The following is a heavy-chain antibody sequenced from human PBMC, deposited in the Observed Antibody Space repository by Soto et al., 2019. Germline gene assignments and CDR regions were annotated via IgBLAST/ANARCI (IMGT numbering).Heavy chain of an antibody. J-gene: IGHJ4*02. CDR1: GFTFSSYA. CDR3: ARRGPGTYFDY. V-gene: IGHV3-23*01. Sequence: EVQLLESGGGLVQPGGSLRLSCAASGFTFSSYAMRWVRQAPGKGLEWVSAVSGSGGSTYYADSVKGRFTISRDNSKNTLFLQMNSLRAEDTAVYYCARRGPGTYFDYWGQGTLVTVSS. D-gene: IGHD6-13*01. CDR2: VSGSGGST.